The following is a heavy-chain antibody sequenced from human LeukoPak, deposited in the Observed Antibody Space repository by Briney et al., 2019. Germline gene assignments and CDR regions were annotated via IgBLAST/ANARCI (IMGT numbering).Heavy chain of an antibody. V-gene: IGHV4-34*01. J-gene: IGHJ4*02. D-gene: IGHD3-22*01. CDR1: GGSFSGYY. Sequence: PSETLSLTCAVYGGSFSGYYWSLIRQPPGKGLEWIGEINRSGSANYNPSLKSRVTISVDTSKNQFSLKLSSVTAADTAVYYCAITDSSGYYCDYWGQGTLVTVSS. CDR3: AITDSSGYYCDY. CDR2: INRSGSA.